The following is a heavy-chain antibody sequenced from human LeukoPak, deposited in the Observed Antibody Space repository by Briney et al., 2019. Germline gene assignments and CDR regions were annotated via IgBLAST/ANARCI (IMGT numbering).Heavy chain of an antibody. J-gene: IGHJ4*02. Sequence: SETLSLTCTVSGGSISSSSYYWGWIRQPPGKGLGWIGSIYYSGSTYYNPSLKSRVTISVDTSKNQFSLKLSSVTAADTAVYYCARWAEPFDYWGQGTLVTVSS. V-gene: IGHV4-39*01. CDR3: ARWAEPFDY. CDR2: IYYSGST. CDR1: GGSISSSSYY.